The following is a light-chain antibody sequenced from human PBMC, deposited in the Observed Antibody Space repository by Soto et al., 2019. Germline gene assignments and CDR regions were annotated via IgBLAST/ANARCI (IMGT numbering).Light chain of an antibody. J-gene: IGKJ2*01. CDR2: GVS. CDR1: QSVNSNF. V-gene: IGKV3-20*01. Sequence: EIALTQSPGPLSMSPGERAILSCSASQSVNSNFFAWYQQKPGQAPRLLIYGVSTRPTGIPERFTDSGSGTGFALTISGLEPEDFAVYYCQQYGNSPRTFGQGTKVEIK. CDR3: QQYGNSPRT.